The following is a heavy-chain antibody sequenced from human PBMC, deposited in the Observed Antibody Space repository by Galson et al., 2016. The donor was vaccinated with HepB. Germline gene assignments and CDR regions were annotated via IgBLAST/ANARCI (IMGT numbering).Heavy chain of an antibody. CDR3: ARGQRHWRNYYYGMDV. V-gene: IGHV4-34*01. D-gene: IGHD1-1*01. CDR1: GGSFSGFS. CDR2: INHSGNP. Sequence: ETLSLTCSVYGGSFSGFSWNWIRLSPGKGLEWVGEINHSGNPDYNPSLKSRVTMLVDTSKNQFSLELTSVTAADSAVYYCARGQRHWRNYYYGMDVWGQGTTVIVSS. J-gene: IGHJ6*02.